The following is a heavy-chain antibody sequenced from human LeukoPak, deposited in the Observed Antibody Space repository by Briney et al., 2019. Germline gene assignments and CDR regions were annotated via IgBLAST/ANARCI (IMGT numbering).Heavy chain of an antibody. D-gene: IGHD3-3*01. J-gene: IGHJ4*02. CDR2: IYYSGST. CDR3: ARAADYDFWSGYSHSYYFDY. Sequence: SETLSLTCTVSGGSISSSSYYWGWIRQPPGKGLEWIGSIYYSGSTYYNPSLKSRVTISVDTSKNQFSLKLSSVTAADTAVYYCARAADYDFWSGYSHSYYFDYWGLGTLVTVSS. CDR1: GGSISSSSYY. V-gene: IGHV4-39*01.